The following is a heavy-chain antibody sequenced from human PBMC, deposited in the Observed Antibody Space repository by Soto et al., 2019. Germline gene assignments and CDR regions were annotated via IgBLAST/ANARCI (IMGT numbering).Heavy chain of an antibody. Sequence: QVQLVQSGAEVKKPGSSVKVSCKTSRDTFNKYAFNWVRQAPGQGLEWMGWIIPIFSSRNYAEKFQGRVTITADDSTSTAYMELRSLRFEDTAVYYCARDETYLGVWGQGTTVTVSS. V-gene: IGHV1-69*01. CDR2: IIPIFSSR. J-gene: IGHJ6*02. CDR3: ARDETYLGV. CDR1: RDTFNKYA. D-gene: IGHD3-16*01.